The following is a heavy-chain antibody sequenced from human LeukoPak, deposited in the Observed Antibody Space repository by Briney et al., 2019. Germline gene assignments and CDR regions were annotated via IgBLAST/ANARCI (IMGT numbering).Heavy chain of an antibody. D-gene: IGHD1/OR15-1a*01. V-gene: IGHV3-30*04. J-gene: IGHJ3*01. CDR3: AADGIGNNLGSDAFDL. CDR1: GFDFSVFA. Sequence: PGRSLRLSCVGSGFDFSVFALHWVRQAPGKGLEWVAYISYTGGNIYLAESVKGRFTISRDNSKNTLYLQMDSLRTEDTALYYCAADGIGNNLGSDAFDLWGQGTMVSIPS. CDR2: ISYTGGNI.